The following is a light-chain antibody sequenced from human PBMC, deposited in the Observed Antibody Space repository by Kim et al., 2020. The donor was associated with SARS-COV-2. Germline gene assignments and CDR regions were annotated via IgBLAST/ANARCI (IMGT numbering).Light chain of an antibody. CDR2: QDT. Sequence: VSPGQTAGITCTGDELGDKYVFWYQQKPGQSPLLVIYQDTKWPSGIPERFSASNSGNTATLTISGTQATDEADYYCQAWDSGTAVVFGGGTQLTVL. CDR1: ELGDKY. CDR3: QAWDSGTAVV. J-gene: IGLJ2*01. V-gene: IGLV3-1*01.